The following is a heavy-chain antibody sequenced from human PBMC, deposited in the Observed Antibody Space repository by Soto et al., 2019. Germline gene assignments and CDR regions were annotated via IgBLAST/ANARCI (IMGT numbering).Heavy chain of an antibody. CDR3: ARDLNYGLCDY. V-gene: IGHV1-18*01. D-gene: IGHD3-10*01. J-gene: IGHJ4*02. CDR2: INAYNGNT. Sequence: QVQLVQSGAEVKKPGASVKVSCKASGYTFTSYGISWVRQAPGQGLEWMGWINAYNGNTNYAQKLQGRVTMTTDPSTSTAYMALSSLRSDDTVVYYCARDLNYGLCDYWGQGTLVTVSS. CDR1: GYTFTSYG.